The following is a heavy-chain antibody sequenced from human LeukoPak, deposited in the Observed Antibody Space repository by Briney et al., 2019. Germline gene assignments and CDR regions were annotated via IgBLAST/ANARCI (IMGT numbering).Heavy chain of an antibody. V-gene: IGHV3-23*01. D-gene: IGHD2-15*01. J-gene: IGHJ5*02. CDR3: VREAGYCAPVCVKTNWFDP. CDR1: GFPFSSHA. Sequence: GGSLRLSCAASGFPFSSHAMSWVRQPPGKGLEGVAAISNGKTYYADSVRGRFAISRDDSTNTVYLHMNSLRDDDTALYHCVREAGYCAPVCVKTNWFDPWGQGTLVTVSS. CDR2: ISNGKT.